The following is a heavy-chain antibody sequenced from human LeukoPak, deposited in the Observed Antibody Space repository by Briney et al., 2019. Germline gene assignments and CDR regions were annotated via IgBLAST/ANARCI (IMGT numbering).Heavy chain of an antibody. CDR2: IIPIFGTA. Sequence: SVKVSCKASGGTFSSYAISWVRQAPGQGLEWMGRIIPIFGTANYAQKFQGRVTITTDESTSTAYMELSSLRSEDTAVYYCARAGAYYDSSANYMDVWGKGTTVTVSS. J-gene: IGHJ6*03. CDR3: ARAGAYYDSSANYMDV. CDR1: GGTFSSYA. V-gene: IGHV1-69*05. D-gene: IGHD3-22*01.